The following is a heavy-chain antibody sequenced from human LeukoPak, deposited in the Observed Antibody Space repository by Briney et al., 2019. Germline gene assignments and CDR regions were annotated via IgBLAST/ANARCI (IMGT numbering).Heavy chain of an antibody. CDR3: ARSHYYGSGSLDY. CDR1: GGSISSSGYY. CDR2: IYYIGST. D-gene: IGHD3-10*01. J-gene: IGHJ4*02. Sequence: SETLSLTCTVSGGSISSSGYYWGWIRQPPGKGLEWIGNIYYIGSTYYNPSLKSRVTISVDTSKNQFSLRLSSVTAADTAVYYCARSHYYGSGSLDYWGQGTLVTVSS. V-gene: IGHV4-39*07.